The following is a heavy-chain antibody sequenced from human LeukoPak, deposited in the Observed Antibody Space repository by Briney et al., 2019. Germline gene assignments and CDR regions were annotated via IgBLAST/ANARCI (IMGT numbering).Heavy chain of an antibody. J-gene: IGHJ3*02. CDR1: GFTFSGYW. CDR3: ARPAIMMATIPTGAFDI. Sequence: GGSLRLSCAASGFTFSGYWMSWIRQAPGKGREWVANIKKDGSEKYYVDSVKGRFTISRDNAKNSLYLQMNSLRVEDMAVYYCARPAIMMATIPTGAFDIWGQGTMVTVSS. D-gene: IGHD5-24*01. CDR2: IKKDGSEK. V-gene: IGHV3-7*01.